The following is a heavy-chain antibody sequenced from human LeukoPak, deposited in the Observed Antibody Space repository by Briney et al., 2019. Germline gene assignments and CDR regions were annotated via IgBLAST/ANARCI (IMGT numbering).Heavy chain of an antibody. Sequence: SETLSLTCTVSGYSISSGYYWGWVRQPPGKGLEWIANLYHSGSTYYNPSLKSRVTISIDTSKNQFFLKLTSVTAADTAFYYCARHKEKYYPGPFDIWGQGTMVTVSS. J-gene: IGHJ3*02. CDR1: GYSISSGYY. CDR3: ARHKEKYYPGPFDI. D-gene: IGHD3-16*01. CDR2: LYHSGST. V-gene: IGHV4-38-2*02.